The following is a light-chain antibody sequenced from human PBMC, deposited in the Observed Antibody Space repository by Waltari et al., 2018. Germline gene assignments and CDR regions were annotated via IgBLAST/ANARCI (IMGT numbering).Light chain of an antibody. CDR1: PSIRST. J-gene: IGKJ4*01. CDR2: DAS. V-gene: IGKV3D-15*01. Sequence: EIVLTQSPATLSVSPGERATLSCWASPSIRSTLAWYQQKPGQAPRLLIYDASTRATGIPVRFSGSGSGTYFTLTISSLQSEDFAVYYCQQYTNWPLTFGGGTKVEI. CDR3: QQYTNWPLT.